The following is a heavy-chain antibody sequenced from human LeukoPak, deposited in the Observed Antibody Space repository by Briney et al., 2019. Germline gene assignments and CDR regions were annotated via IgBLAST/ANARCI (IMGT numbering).Heavy chain of an antibody. Sequence: LPGGSLRLSCVASGFSFDDYGMFWVRQTPGKGLEWVSGISWNSGNIGYADSVKGRFTISRDNGKNSLYMQMNSLRAEDTAVYYCATGGGATRSGYAFDMWGQGTMVTVSS. CDR1: GFSFDDYG. CDR2: ISWNSGNI. V-gene: IGHV3-9*01. J-gene: IGHJ3*02. D-gene: IGHD1-26*01. CDR3: ATGGGATRSGYAFDM.